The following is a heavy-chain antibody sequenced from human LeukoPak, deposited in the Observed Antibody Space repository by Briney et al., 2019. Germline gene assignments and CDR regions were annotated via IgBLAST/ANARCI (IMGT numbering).Heavy chain of an antibody. V-gene: IGHV5-51*01. CDR2: IYPGDSDT. J-gene: IGHJ3*02. CDR1: GYSFTSYW. D-gene: IGHD3-16*02. CDR3: AREIRSRLGELSLPNAFDI. Sequence: GESLKISCKGSGYSFTSYWIGWVRQMPGKGLEWMGIIYPGDSDTRYSPSFQGQVTISADKSISTAYLQWSSLKASDTAMYYCAREIRSRLGELSLPNAFDIWGQGTMVTVSS.